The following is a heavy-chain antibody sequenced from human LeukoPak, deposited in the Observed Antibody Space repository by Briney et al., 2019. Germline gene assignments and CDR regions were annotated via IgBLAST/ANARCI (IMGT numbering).Heavy chain of an antibody. CDR2: IRYDGSNK. J-gene: IGHJ4*02. CDR3: AKDLTYNWNYFDY. V-gene: IGHV3-30*02. Sequence: GGSLRLSCAASGFTFSSYGMHWVRQAPGKGLEWVAFIRYDGSNKYYADSVKGRFTISRDNSKNTLYLQMNSLRAEDTAVHYCAKDLTYNWNYFDYWGQGTLVTVSS. CDR1: GFTFSSYG. D-gene: IGHD1-20*01.